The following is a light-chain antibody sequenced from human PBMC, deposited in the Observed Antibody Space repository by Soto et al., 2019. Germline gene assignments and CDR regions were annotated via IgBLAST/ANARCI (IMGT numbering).Light chain of an antibody. CDR1: QSVSSSY. CDR3: QQYDSLPLT. CDR2: GAS. Sequence: EIVLTQSPGTLSLSPGERATLSCRASQSVSSSYLAWYQQKPGQAPRLLIYGASSRATGIPDRVSGSGSGTDFTLTISRLEPEDFAVYYCQQYDSLPLTFGGGTKVEIK. V-gene: IGKV3-20*01. J-gene: IGKJ4*01.